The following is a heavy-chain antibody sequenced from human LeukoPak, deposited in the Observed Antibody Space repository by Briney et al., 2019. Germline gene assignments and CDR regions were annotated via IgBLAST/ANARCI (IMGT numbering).Heavy chain of an antibody. J-gene: IGHJ4*02. V-gene: IGHV3-23*01. Sequence: GGSLRLSCTGSGXTFRTYAVSWVRQAPGKGLEWVSATGSNGVTYYADSVKGRFTISRDNSQNALYLQMNGLRADDTAVYYCGIRDTSDYYVFWGQGTLVTVSS. D-gene: IGHD3-22*01. CDR2: TGSNGVT. CDR1: GXTFRTYA. CDR3: GIRDTSDYYVF.